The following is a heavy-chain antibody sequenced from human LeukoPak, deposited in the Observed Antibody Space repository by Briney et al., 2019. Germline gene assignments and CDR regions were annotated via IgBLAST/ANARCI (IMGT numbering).Heavy chain of an antibody. CDR1: GGSISSYS. J-gene: IGHJ6*03. V-gene: IGHV4-59*01. Sequence: PSETLSLTCTVSGGSISSYSWGWIRQPPGKGLEWIGYMYHSGSTNYNPSLTSRATISVDTSKNQFSLKLSSVTAADTAVYYCARVLRSTSIHYYMDVWGKGTTVTVSS. CDR2: MYHSGST. CDR3: ARVLRSTSIHYYMDV. D-gene: IGHD2-2*01.